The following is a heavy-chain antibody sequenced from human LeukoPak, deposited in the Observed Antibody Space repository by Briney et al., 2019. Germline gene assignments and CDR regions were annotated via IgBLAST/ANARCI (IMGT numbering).Heavy chain of an antibody. V-gene: IGHV3-30*18. J-gene: IGHJ4*02. CDR1: GFTFNSYG. CDR2: ISYDGSNK. CDR3: AKSGAARFDY. D-gene: IGHD6-6*01. Sequence: GGSLRLSCAASGFTFNSYGMHWVRQVPGKGLEGVALISYDGSNKHYADSVKGRFTISRDNSKNTLYLQMNSLRAEDTAVYYCAKSGAARFDYWGQGTLVTVSS.